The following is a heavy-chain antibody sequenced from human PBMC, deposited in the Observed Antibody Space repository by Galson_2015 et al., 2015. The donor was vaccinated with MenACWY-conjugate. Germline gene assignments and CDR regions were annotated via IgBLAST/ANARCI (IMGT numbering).Heavy chain of an antibody. D-gene: IGHD5-24*01. CDR3: AGSRVGDGYRWLHP. J-gene: IGHJ5*02. V-gene: IGHV3-53*01. CDR1: GFTVSANC. CDR2: LCSDTTT. Sequence: SLRLSCAASGFTVSANCMSWVRQAPGKGLEWVSILCSDTTTYYADSVKGRFTISGDNSKNTGYLQMNSLRAEDTAMYYCAGSRVGDGYRWLHPWGQGTPVTVSS.